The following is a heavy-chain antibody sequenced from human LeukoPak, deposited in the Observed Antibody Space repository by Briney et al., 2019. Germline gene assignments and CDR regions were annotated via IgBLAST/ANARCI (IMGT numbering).Heavy chain of an antibody. J-gene: IGHJ4*02. CDR2: INHSGST. V-gene: IGHV4-34*01. CDR1: GGSFSGYY. D-gene: IGHD6-13*01. CDR3: ARVYSSSWYLGDYFDY. Sequence: TASETLSLTCAVYGGSFSGYYWSWIRQPPGKGLEWIGEINHSGSTNYNPSLKSRVTISVDTSKNQFSLKLSSVTAADTTVYYCARVYSSSWYLGDYFDYWGQGTLVTVSS.